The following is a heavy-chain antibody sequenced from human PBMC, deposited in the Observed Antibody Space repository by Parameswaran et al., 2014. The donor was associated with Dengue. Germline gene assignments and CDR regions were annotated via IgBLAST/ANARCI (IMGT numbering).Heavy chain of an antibody. J-gene: IGHJ4*02. D-gene: IGHD1-1*01. V-gene: IGHV1-18*01. Sequence: WVRQAPGQGLESMGWISSYNGITNYVEKFQGRVTMTTDTSTSTAYMELRSLRSDDTAKYYCASVSADPTLGFDSWGQGTLVTVSS. CDR2: ISSYNGIT. CDR3: ASVSADPTLGFDS.